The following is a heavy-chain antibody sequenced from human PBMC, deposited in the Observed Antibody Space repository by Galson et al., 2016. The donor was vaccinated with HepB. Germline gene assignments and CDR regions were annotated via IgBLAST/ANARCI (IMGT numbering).Heavy chain of an antibody. V-gene: IGHV1-69*13. D-gene: IGHD2-15*01. CDR1: GGTSSSYS. CDR3: ARGRGYCGGGSCGDGFDI. CDR2: IIPLFDTI. Sequence: SVKVSCKASGGTSSSYSISWVRQAPGQGLEWMGGIIPLFDTINYAQMFQGRVTITADESTSTAYMELSSLTSEDTAVYYCARGRGYCGGGSCGDGFDIWGQGTMVTVSS. J-gene: IGHJ3*02.